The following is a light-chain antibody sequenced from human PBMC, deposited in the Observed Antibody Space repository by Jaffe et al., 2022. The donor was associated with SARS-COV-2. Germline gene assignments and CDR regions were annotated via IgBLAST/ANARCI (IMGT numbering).Light chain of an antibody. CDR3: QQSYSTPIFT. Sequence: DIQMTQSPSSLSASVGDRVTITCRASQSISRYLNWYQQKPGKAPNLLIYGASSLQSGVPSRFSGSGSGTDFTLTISSLQPEDFATYYCQQSYSTPIFTFGPGTKVDIK. CDR2: GAS. J-gene: IGKJ3*01. V-gene: IGKV1-39*01. CDR1: QSISRY.